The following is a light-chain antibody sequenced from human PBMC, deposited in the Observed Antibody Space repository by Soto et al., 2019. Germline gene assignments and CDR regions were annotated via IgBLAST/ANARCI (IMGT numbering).Light chain of an antibody. CDR3: SSYTSSSSWV. J-gene: IGLJ3*02. V-gene: IGLV2-14*01. Sequence: QSVLTQPASVSGSPGQSITISCTGTSSDVGAYNYVSWYQQHSGKAPKLIIYEVTNRPSWVSNRFSASKSGNTASLTIFGLQAEDEADYYCSSYTSSSSWVFGGGTKLTVL. CDR1: SSDVGAYNY. CDR2: EVT.